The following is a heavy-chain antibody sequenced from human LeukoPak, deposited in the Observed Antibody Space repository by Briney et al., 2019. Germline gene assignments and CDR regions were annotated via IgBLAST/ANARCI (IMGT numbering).Heavy chain of an antibody. CDR1: GFTFSTYA. Sequence: PGRSLRLSCAASGFTFSTYAMHWVRQAPGKGLEWVSSINCSGSTIYYADSVKGRFTISRDNAENSLYLQMNSLRAEDTAVYYCARPYCSDTSCYWYFDYWGQGTLVTVSS. CDR2: INCSGSTI. V-gene: IGHV3-48*03. D-gene: IGHD2-2*01. J-gene: IGHJ4*02. CDR3: ARPYCSDTSCYWYFDY.